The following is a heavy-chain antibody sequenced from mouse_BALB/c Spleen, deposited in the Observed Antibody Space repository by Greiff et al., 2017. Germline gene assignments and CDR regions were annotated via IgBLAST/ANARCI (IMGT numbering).Heavy chain of an antibody. J-gene: IGHJ3*01. CDR1: GFTFSSFG. Sequence: EVMLVESGGGLVQPGGSRKLSCAASGFTFSSFGMHWVRQAPEKGLEWVAYISSGSSTIYYADTVKGRFTISRDNPKNTLFLQMTSLRSEDTAMYYCARGYYGSSTGFAYWGQGTLVTVSA. V-gene: IGHV5-17*02. CDR2: ISSGSSTI. D-gene: IGHD1-1*01. CDR3: ARGYYGSSTGFAY.